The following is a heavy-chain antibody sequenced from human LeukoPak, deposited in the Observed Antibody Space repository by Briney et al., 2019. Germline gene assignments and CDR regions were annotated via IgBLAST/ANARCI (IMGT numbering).Heavy chain of an antibody. V-gene: IGHV4-30-4*07. CDR3: ARGGYDFWSGYYDY. Sequence: SETLSLTCAVSGGSISSGGYSWSWIRQPPGKGLEWIGYIYYSGSTYYNPSLKSRVTISVDTSKNQFSLKLSSVTAADTAVYYCARGGYDFWSGYYDYWGQGTLVTVSS. CDR2: IYYSGST. J-gene: IGHJ4*02. CDR1: GGSISSGGYS. D-gene: IGHD3-3*01.